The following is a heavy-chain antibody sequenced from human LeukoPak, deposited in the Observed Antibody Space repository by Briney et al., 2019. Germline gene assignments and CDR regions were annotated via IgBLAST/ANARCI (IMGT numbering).Heavy chain of an antibody. CDR1: GFSFSTYW. CDR3: ARDPSRGYSYGYADY. CDR2: IMRDGSEK. Sequence: GGSLRLSCAASGFSFSTYWMNWVRQPPGKGLEWVANIMRDGSEKYYVASVKGRFTISRDNAKNSLYLQMNSLRAEDTAVYYCARDPSRGYSYGYADYWGQGSLVIVSS. J-gene: IGHJ4*02. D-gene: IGHD5-18*01. V-gene: IGHV3-7*01.